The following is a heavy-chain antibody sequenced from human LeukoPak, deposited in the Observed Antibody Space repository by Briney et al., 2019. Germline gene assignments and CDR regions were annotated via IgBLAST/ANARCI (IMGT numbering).Heavy chain of an antibody. D-gene: IGHD1-7*01. CDR1: GFTFSSYD. Sequence: GGSLRLSCAASGFTFSSYDMVWVRQAPGKGLEYVSAISSNGGSTYFANSVKGRFTISRDNAKNSLYLQMNSLRAEDTAVYYCARSSRELGGYAPWELMPPFDYWGQGTLVTVSS. J-gene: IGHJ4*02. CDR2: ISSNGGST. CDR3: ARSSRELGGYAPWELMPPFDY. V-gene: IGHV3-64*01.